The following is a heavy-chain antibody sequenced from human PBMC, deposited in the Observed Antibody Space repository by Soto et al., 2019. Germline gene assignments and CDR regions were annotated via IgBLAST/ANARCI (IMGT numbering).Heavy chain of an antibody. CDR3: ARGRILEWFLPLNSCDP. D-gene: IGHD3-3*01. CDR1: GYTFTSYG. CDR2: ISAYNGNT. V-gene: IGHV1-18*01. Sequence: ASVKVSCKGSGYTFTSYGSSWGRQAPEKGLEWMGWISAYNGNTNYAQKLQGRVTMTTEKSTSTAYMELRSLRSDDSAVYYCARGRILEWFLPLNSCDPWGQGPLVTVS. J-gene: IGHJ5*02.